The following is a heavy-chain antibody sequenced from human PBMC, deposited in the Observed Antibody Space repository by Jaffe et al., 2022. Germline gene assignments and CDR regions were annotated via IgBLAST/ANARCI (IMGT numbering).Heavy chain of an antibody. V-gene: IGHV3-7*03. Sequence: EVQLVESGGGLVQPGGSLRLSCAASGFTFSSLWMSWVRQAPGRGLEWLATIRQDGGETHYVDSVKGRFTISRDNAKNSLYLQMNSLRAEDTAVYYCNSGRSLGYWGQGTLVTVS. D-gene: IGHD3-10*01. CDR2: IRQDGGET. CDR1: GFTFSSLW. J-gene: IGHJ4*02. CDR3: NSGRSLGY.